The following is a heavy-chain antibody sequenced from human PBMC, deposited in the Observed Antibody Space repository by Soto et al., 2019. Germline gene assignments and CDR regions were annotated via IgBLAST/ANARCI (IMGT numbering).Heavy chain of an antibody. Sequence: EVQLLESGGGLVQPGGSLRLSCAASGFTFSSYAMSWVRQAPGKGLEWVSAISGSGGSTYYADSVKGRFTISRANSKNTLYLQMNSLRAEDTAVYYCAKGAREGGIAGAAPISYETNYYFDYWGQGTLVTVSS. J-gene: IGHJ4*02. CDR3: AKGAREGGIAGAAPISYETNYYFDY. CDR1: GFTFSSYA. V-gene: IGHV3-23*01. CDR2: ISGSGGST. D-gene: IGHD6-19*01.